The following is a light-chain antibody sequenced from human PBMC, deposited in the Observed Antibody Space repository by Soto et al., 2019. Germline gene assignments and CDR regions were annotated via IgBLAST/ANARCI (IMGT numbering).Light chain of an antibody. CDR3: ASYAGSQNYV. CDR2: EVS. CDR1: SADVGGYNF. V-gene: IGLV2-8*01. Sequence: GRSATISRKRTSADVGGYNFVSWYQQHPGKAPKLMIFEVSQRPSGVPDRFSGSKSGNTASLTVSELQAEDEADYYCASYAGSQNYVFGTGTRSPS. J-gene: IGLJ1*01.